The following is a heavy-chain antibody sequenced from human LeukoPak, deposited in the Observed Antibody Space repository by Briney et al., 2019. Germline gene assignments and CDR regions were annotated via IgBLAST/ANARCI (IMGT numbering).Heavy chain of an antibody. J-gene: IGHJ6*02. CDR1: GGSFSDYH. Sequence: SETLSLICAVYGGSFSDYHWTWIRQPPGKGLEWIGEINHSGSTNYNPSLKSRVTISVDTSKNQFSLKLSSVTAADTAVYYCARAVDVGASVDVWGQGTTVTVSS. CDR3: ARAVDVGASVDV. D-gene: IGHD3-9*01. V-gene: IGHV4-34*01. CDR2: INHSGST.